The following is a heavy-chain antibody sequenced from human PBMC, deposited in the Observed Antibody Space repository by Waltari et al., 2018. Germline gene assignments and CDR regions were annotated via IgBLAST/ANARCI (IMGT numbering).Heavy chain of an antibody. D-gene: IGHD2-15*01. CDR2: IYYSGST. CDR1: GGSISSYY. CDR3: ARVSGGSYYFDY. Sequence: QVQLQESGPGLVKPSETLSLTCTVSGGSISSYYWSWIRQPPGKGLEWIGYIYYSGSTNYNPSLKSRVTISVDTSKNQFSLKLSSVTAADTAVYYCARVSGGSYYFDYWGQGTLVTVSS. J-gene: IGHJ4*02. V-gene: IGHV4-59*01.